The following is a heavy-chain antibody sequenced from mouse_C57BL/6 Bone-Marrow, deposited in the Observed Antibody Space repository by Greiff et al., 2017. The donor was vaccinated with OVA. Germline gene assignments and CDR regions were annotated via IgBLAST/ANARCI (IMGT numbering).Heavy chain of an antibody. CDR2: IFPGSGST. CDR1: GYTFTSHW. J-gene: IGHJ3*01. D-gene: IGHD2-3*01. V-gene: IGHV1-56*01. Sequence: QVQLQQPGAELVKPGASVKLSCKAPGYTFTSHWMQWVRQRPGQGLEWIGEIFPGSGSTYYNEKFKGKATLTVDTSSSTAYMQLSSLTSEDSAVYFCARCLYDGYYDPFAYWGQGTLVTVSA. CDR3: ARCLYDGYYDPFAY.